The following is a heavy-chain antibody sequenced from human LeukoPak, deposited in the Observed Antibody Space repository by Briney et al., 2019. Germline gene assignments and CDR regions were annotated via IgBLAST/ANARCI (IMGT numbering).Heavy chain of an antibody. Sequence: ASVKVSCKASGYTFINYGITWVGQAPGQGREWMGWISAYNSAYNGNTHYAQKLQGRVTMTTDTSTNTGYMELRSLRSDDTAVYYCAREYGSGSYTGIDYWGQGTLVTVSS. D-gene: IGHD3-10*01. V-gene: IGHV1-18*01. CDR2: ISAYNSAYNGNT. J-gene: IGHJ4*02. CDR1: GYTFINYG. CDR3: AREYGSGSYTGIDY.